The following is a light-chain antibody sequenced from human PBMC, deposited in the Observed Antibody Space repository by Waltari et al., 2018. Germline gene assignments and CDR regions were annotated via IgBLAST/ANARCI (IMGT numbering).Light chain of an antibody. CDR2: DTS. Sequence: EIVLTQSPATLSLSPGERATLSCRASQSISNYLAWYQQKRGQAPRLLLYDTSNRATGIPARFSGSGSGTEFTLTISSLEPEDFAVYYCYQRSDWGTFGGGTKVEI. CDR3: YQRSDWGT. CDR1: QSISNY. J-gene: IGKJ4*01. V-gene: IGKV3-11*01.